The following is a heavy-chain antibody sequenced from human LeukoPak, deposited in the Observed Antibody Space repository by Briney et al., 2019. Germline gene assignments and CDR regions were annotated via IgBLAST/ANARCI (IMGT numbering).Heavy chain of an antibody. Sequence: ASVKVSCKAFGHSLTSYSMHWVRQAPGQGLEWMGIINPSGGSTSYAQKFQGRVTMTRDTSTSTVYMEVTSLRSEDTAVYYCATSPGYDYWGQGTLVTVSS. CDR2: INPSGGST. CDR1: GHSLTSYS. CDR3: ATSPGYDY. V-gene: IGHV1-46*01. D-gene: IGHD1-14*01. J-gene: IGHJ4*02.